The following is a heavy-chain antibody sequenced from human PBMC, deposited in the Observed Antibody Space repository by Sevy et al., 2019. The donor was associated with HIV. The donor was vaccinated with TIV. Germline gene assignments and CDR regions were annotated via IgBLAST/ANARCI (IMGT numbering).Heavy chain of an antibody. D-gene: IGHD6-19*01. CDR2: ISNIGANK. CDR1: GFTFTNYG. Sequence: GGSLRLSCAASGFTFTNYGMHWVRQAPGKGLEWVSGISNIGANKYYADSVRGRFTVSRDNSKNTVYQQLNSLRAEDTAIYYCAKEWTLLSDWYGEFDYWGQGTLVTVSS. CDR3: AKEWTLLSDWYGEFDY. V-gene: IGHV3-23*01. J-gene: IGHJ4*02.